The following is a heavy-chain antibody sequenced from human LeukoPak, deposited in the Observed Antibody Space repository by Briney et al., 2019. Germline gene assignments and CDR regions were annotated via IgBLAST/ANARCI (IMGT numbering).Heavy chain of an antibody. J-gene: IGHJ4*02. Sequence: SQTLSPTCAISGDSVSSNSAAWNWIRQSPSRGLEWLGRTYYRSKWYNDYAVSVKSRITINPDTSKNQFSLQLNSVTPEDTAVYYCAREPIYCTNGVCYHSFDYWGQGTLVTVSS. CDR1: GDSVSSNSAA. CDR2: TYYRSKWYN. V-gene: IGHV6-1*01. CDR3: AREPIYCTNGVCYHSFDY. D-gene: IGHD2-8*01.